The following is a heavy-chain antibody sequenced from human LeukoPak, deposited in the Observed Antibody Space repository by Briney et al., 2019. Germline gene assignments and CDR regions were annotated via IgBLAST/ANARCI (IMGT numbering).Heavy chain of an antibody. J-gene: IGHJ3*02. V-gene: IGHV3-48*04. CDR2: ISSSSSTI. CDR1: GFTFSSYS. Sequence: AGGSLRLSCAASGFTFSSYSMNWVRQAPGKGLGWVSYISSSSSTIYYADSVKGRFTISRDNAKNSLYLQMNSLRAEDTAVYYCAIADYGGNSHDAFDIWGQGTMVTVSS. CDR3: AIADYGGNSHDAFDI. D-gene: IGHD4-23*01.